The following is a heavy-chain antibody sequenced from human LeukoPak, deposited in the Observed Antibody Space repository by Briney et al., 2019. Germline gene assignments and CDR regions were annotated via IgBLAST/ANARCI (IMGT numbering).Heavy chain of an antibody. CDR3: ARENRCSSTSCYIWGPKNWFDP. D-gene: IGHD2-2*02. CDR2: ISISGSTI. V-gene: IGHV3-48*03. Sequence: GGSLRLSCAASGFTFSSYEMNWVRQAPGKGLEWVSYISISGSTIYYADSVKGRFTISRDNAKNSLYLQMNSLRAEDTAVYYCARENRCSSTSCYIWGPKNWFDPWGQGTLVTVSS. CDR1: GFTFSSYE. J-gene: IGHJ5*02.